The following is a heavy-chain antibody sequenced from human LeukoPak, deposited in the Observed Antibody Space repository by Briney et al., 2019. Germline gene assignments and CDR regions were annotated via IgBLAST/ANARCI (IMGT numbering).Heavy chain of an antibody. CDR3: ARLRIVGATTIDY. V-gene: IGHV4-39*01. CDR2: IYYSGST. D-gene: IGHD1-26*01. Sequence: SETLSLTCTVSGGSISSSSYYWGWIRRPPGKGLEWIGSIYYSGSTYYNPSLKSRVTISVDTSKNQFSLKLSSVTAADTAVYYCARLRIVGATTIDYWGQGTLVTVSS. CDR1: GGSISSSSYY. J-gene: IGHJ4*02.